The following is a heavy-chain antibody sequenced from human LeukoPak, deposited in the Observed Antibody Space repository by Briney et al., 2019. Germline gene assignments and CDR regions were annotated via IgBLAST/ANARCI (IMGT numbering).Heavy chain of an antibody. CDR2: IYSDNT. D-gene: IGHD2-15*01. Sequence: PGGSLRLSCTVSGFTVSSNSMSWVRQAPGKGLEWVSFIYSDNTHYSDSVKGRFTISRDNSKNTLYLQMNSLRAEDTAVYYCARPELPGWSVLFDYWGQGTLVTVSS. J-gene: IGHJ4*02. CDR3: ARPELPGWSVLFDY. V-gene: IGHV3-53*01. CDR1: GFTVSSNS.